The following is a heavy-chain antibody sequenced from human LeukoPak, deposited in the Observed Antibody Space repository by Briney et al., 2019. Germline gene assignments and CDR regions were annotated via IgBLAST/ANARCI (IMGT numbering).Heavy chain of an antibody. CDR3: ARDRYYDILTGPREGFDY. D-gene: IGHD3-9*01. Sequence: GGSLRLSCAASGFTFSSYAMHWVRQAPGKGLEWVAAISYDGSNKYYADSVKGRFTISRDNSKNTLYLQMNSLRAEDTAVYYCARDRYYDILTGPREGFDYWGQGTLVTVSS. CDR2: ISYDGSNK. V-gene: IGHV3-30-3*01. J-gene: IGHJ4*02. CDR1: GFTFSSYA.